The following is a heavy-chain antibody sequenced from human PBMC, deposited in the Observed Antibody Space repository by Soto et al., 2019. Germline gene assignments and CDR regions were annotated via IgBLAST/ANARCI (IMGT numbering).Heavy chain of an antibody. CDR2: ISGSGGST. CDR3: AKGDIVVVPAALGNWFDP. V-gene: IGHV3-23*01. D-gene: IGHD2-2*01. Sequence: QPGGSLRLSCAACGFTFSSYAMSWVRQAPGKGLEWVSAISGSGGSTYYADSVKGRFTISRDNSKNTLYLQMNSLRAEDTAVYYCAKGDIVVVPAALGNWFDPWGQGTLVTVSS. J-gene: IGHJ5*02. CDR1: GFTFSSYA.